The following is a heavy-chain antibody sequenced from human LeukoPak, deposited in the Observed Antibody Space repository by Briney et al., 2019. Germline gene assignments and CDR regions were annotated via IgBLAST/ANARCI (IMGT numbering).Heavy chain of an antibody. CDR3: ARGPYYYDSSGYAGVLFDY. Sequence: TSETLSLTCTVSGGSISSYYWSWIRQPPGKGLEWIGYIYYSGSTNYNPSLKSRVTISVDTSENQFSLKLSSVTAADTAVYYCARGPYYYDSSGYAGVLFDYWGQGTLVTVSS. CDR2: IYYSGST. J-gene: IGHJ4*02. V-gene: IGHV4-59*01. CDR1: GGSISSYY. D-gene: IGHD3-22*01.